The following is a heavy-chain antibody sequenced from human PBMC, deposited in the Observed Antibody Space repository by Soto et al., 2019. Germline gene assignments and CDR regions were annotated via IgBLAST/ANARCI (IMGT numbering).Heavy chain of an antibody. V-gene: IGHV1-69*01. J-gene: IGHJ5*02. CDR3: ARGATHGSSWYFWFDP. CDR2: IIPLFGTT. CDR1: GGSFSTCS. Sequence: QVQLVQSGAEVRMPGSSVKVSCKASGGSFSTCSINWVRQAPGQGLEWMGGIIPLFGTTNYAQKFKGRVTITADESTSTAYMELSSLRAEDAAVYYCARGATHGSSWYFWFDPWGQGTLVTVSS. D-gene: IGHD6-13*01.